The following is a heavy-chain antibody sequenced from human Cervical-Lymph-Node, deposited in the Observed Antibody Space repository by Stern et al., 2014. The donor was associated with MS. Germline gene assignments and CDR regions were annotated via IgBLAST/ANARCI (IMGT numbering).Heavy chain of an antibody. CDR2: IDPSNSYI. D-gene: IGHD2-2*01. Sequence: VQLVQSGGEVKKPGESLTISCKSSGYTFTENWITWVRHIPGKGLEWLGTIDPSNSYINYNASFQGHVSFSVDKSIGTAYLHWNSLKASNPAIYYCAMRSDCPSPSFNVHWFDPWGQGTLVTVSS. J-gene: IGHJ5*02. CDR3: AMRSDCPSPSFNVHWFDP. CDR1: GYTFTENW. V-gene: IGHV5-10-1*03.